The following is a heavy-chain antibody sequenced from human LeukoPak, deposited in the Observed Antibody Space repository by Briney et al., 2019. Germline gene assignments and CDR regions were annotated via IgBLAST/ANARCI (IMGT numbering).Heavy chain of an antibody. CDR3: ARGSRGYYYGSGRTTDWFDP. CDR2: TYYRSKWYN. V-gene: IGHV6-1*01. D-gene: IGHD3-10*01. Sequence: SLTLSLTCAISGDSVSSNSAAWNWIRQSPSRGLEWLGRTYYRSKWYNDYAVSVKSRITINPDTSKNQFSLQLNSVTPEDTAVYYCARGSRGYYYGSGRTTDWFDPWGQGTLVTVSS. J-gene: IGHJ5*02. CDR1: GDSVSSNSAA.